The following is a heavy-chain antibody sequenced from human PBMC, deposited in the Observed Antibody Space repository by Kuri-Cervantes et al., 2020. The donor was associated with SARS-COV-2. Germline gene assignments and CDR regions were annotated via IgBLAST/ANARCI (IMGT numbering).Heavy chain of an antibody. Sequence: GSLRLSCAVYGGSFSGYYWSWIRQPPGKGLEWIGEINHSGSTNYNPSLKSRVTISVDRSKNQFSLKLSSVTAADTAVYYCARSQHPTSRFYYYSLDIWGQGTTVTVSS. V-gene: IGHV4-34*01. D-gene: IGHD2-2*01. CDR3: ARSQHPTSRFYYYSLDI. CDR1: GGSFSGYY. J-gene: IGHJ6*02. CDR2: INHSGST.